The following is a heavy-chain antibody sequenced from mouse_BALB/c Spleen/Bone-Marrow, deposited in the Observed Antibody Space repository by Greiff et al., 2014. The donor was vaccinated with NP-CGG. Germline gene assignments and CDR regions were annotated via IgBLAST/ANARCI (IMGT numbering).Heavy chain of an antibody. CDR1: GFNIKDTY. CDR2: IDPANGNT. CDR3: ANYDYGWYFDV. J-gene: IGHJ1*01. Sequence: EVKLVESGAELVKPGASVKLSCTASGFNIKDTYMHWVKQRPEQGLEWIGRIDPANGNTKYDPKFQGKATTTADTSSNTAYLQLSSLTSEDTAVYYCANYDYGWYFDVWGAGTTVTVSS. V-gene: IGHV14-3*02. D-gene: IGHD2-4*01.